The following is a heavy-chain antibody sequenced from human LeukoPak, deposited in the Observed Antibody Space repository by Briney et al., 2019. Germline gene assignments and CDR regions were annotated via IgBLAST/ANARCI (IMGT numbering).Heavy chain of an antibody. Sequence: ASVKVSCKASGYTFTGYYMHWVRQAPGQGLEWMGRINPNSGGTNYAQEFQGRVTMTRDTSISTAYMELSRLRSDDTAVYYCAGDVYYYDSSGSDAFDIWGQGTMVTVSS. J-gene: IGHJ3*02. CDR1: GYTFTGYY. D-gene: IGHD3-22*01. CDR3: AGDVYYYDSSGSDAFDI. CDR2: INPNSGGT. V-gene: IGHV1-2*06.